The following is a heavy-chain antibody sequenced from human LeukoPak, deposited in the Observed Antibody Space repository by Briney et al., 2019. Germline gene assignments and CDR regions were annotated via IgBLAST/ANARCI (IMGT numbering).Heavy chain of an antibody. CDR3: ARRGAGTGLYY. CDR1: GYTFTAYC. CDR2: ISPSGDNT. Sequence: ASVKVSCKASGYTFTAYCMHWVRQAPGQGLEWMGVISPSGDNTNYAQKLQGRVTMTRDTPTSTVYLELSSLRSDDTAVYYCARRGAGTGLYYWGQGTLVTVSS. J-gene: IGHJ4*02. D-gene: IGHD6-13*01. V-gene: IGHV1-46*01.